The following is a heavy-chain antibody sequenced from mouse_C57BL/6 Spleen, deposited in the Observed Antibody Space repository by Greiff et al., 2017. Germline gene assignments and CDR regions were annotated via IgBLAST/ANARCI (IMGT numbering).Heavy chain of an antibody. V-gene: IGHV14-4*01. CDR3: TTMITTKFSY. CDR2: IDPENGDT. J-gene: IGHJ3*01. Sequence: EVKLVESGAELVRPGASVKLSCTASGFNIKDDYMHWVKQRPEQGLEWIGWIDPENGDTEYASKFPGKATITADTSSNTASLQLSSLTSEDTAVSYCTTMITTKFSYWGQGTLVTVYA. CDR1: GFNIKDDY. D-gene: IGHD2-4*01.